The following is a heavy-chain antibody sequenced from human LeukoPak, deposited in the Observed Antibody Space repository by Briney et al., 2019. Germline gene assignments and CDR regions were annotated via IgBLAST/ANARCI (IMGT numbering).Heavy chain of an antibody. CDR3: AKTSGSSSYSPIDF. J-gene: IGHJ4*02. D-gene: IGHD6-13*01. Sequence: PGGSLRLSCAASGFTFSSYAMTWVRQAPGKGLEWVSDISGSGDTTYYADSVKGRFTISRDNSEKTLYLQVNSLRAEDTALYYCAKTSGSSSYSPIDFWGQGTLVTVSS. V-gene: IGHV3-23*01. CDR1: GFTFSSYA. CDR2: ISGSGDTT.